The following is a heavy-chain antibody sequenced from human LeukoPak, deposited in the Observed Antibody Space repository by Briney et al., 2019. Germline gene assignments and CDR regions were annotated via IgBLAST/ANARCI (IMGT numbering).Heavy chain of an antibody. J-gene: IGHJ2*01. CDR3: VRVFALYSSSSYWYFDL. CDR1: GCTFSSYG. V-gene: IGHV3-33*01. D-gene: IGHD6-6*01. Sequence: GGSLRLSCAASGCTFSSYGMHWVRQAPGKGLEWVAVIWYDGSNKYYADSVKGRFTISRDNAKNSLYLQMNSLRAEDTAVYYCVRVFALYSSSSYWYFDLWGRGTLVTVSS. CDR2: IWYDGSNK.